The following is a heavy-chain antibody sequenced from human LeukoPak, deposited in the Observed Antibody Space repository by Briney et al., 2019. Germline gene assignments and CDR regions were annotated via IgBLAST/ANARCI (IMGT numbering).Heavy chain of an antibody. CDR3: ARVSHYGSGYYYTLAY. D-gene: IGHD3-10*01. CDR2: IWYDGYNK. V-gene: IGHV3-33*01. Sequence: GGSLRLSCAASGFIFSNYGMHWVRQAPGKGLEWVAVIWYDGYNKFYADSAKGRFTISRDNSKNTLYLQMSSLRAEDTALYYCARVSHYGSGYYYTLAYWGQGTLVTVSS. CDR1: GFIFSNYG. J-gene: IGHJ4*02.